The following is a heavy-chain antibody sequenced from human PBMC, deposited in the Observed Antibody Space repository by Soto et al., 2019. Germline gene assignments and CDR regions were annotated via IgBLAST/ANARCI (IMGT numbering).Heavy chain of an antibody. V-gene: IGHV1-18*01. CDR2: ISAYNGNT. CDR1: GYTFTSYG. Sequence: QVQLVQSGAEMKKPGASVKVSCKASGYTFTSYGISWVRQAPGQGLEWMGWISAYNGNTHYAQKLQXXXTXXTDTSTSTAYMELRSLRSDDTAVYYCAREPNYFDYWGQGTLVTVSS. J-gene: IGHJ4*02. CDR3: AREPNYFDY.